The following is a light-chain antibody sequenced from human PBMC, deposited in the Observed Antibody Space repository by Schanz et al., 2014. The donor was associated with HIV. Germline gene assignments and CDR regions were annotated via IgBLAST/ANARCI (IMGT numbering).Light chain of an antibody. CDR3: CSYAGTYTVI. Sequence: QFALTQPRSVSGSPGQSVTISCIGTSSDVGGYNYVSWYQQHPGKAPKLMIYDVSKRPSGVPDRFSGSKSGNTASLTISGLQAEDEADYYCCSYAGTYTVIFGGGTKLTVL. CDR1: SSDVGGYNY. V-gene: IGLV2-11*01. CDR2: DVS. J-gene: IGLJ2*01.